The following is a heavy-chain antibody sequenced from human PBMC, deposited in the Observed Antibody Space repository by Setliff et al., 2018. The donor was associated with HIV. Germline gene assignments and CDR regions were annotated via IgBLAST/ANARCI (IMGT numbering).Heavy chain of an antibody. V-gene: IGHV4-39*01. CDR3: ARVPVAGANWFDP. CDR1: RGSIRSGTYY. J-gene: IGHJ5*02. CDR2: MYYTGNT. Sequence: SETLSLTCTVSRGSIRSGTYYWGWIRQPPGKGLEWIGNMYYTGNTYHNPSLKSRVTISVDTSKNQFSLKLSSVTAADTAVYYCARVPVAGANWFDPWGLGTLVTVSS. D-gene: IGHD2-21*01.